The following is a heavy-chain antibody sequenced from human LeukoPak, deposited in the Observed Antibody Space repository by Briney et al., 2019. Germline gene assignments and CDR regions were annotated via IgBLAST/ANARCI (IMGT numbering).Heavy chain of an antibody. Sequence: GGSLRLSCAASGFTFSSYEMNWVRQAPGKGLEWVSYISSSGSTIYYADSVKGRFTISRENAKNSLYLQMNSLRAEDTAVYYCARGYYDSSGYYVWGQGTLVTVSS. V-gene: IGHV3-48*03. D-gene: IGHD3-22*01. J-gene: IGHJ4*02. CDR1: GFTFSSYE. CDR3: ARGYYDSSGYYV. CDR2: ISSSGSTI.